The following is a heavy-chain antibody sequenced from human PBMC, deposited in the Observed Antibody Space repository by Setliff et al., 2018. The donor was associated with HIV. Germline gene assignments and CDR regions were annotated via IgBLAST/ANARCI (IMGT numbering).Heavy chain of an antibody. CDR1: GFTFSNYG. D-gene: IGHD2-21*01. Sequence: PGGSLRLSCTASGFTFSNYGMQWVRQAPGKGLEWVSIIYTDDSNTYYAESVKGRFTISRDNSKNTLYLQMNSLRAEDTAVYYCAKHFLLWSNAFHIWGQGTMVTVSS. CDR3: AKHFLLWSNAFHI. CDR2: IYTDDSNT. V-gene: IGHV3-23*03. J-gene: IGHJ3*02.